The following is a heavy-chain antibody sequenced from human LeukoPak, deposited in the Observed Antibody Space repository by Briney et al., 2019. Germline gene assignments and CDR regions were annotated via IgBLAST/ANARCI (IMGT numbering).Heavy chain of an antibody. Sequence: GGSLRLSCAASGFTFSNAWMSWVRQAPGKGLEWVGRIKSKTDGGTTDYAAPVKGIFTISRDDSKNTLYLQMNSLKTEDTDVYYCTTDRQYYDILTGRFDYWGQGTLVTVSS. CDR1: GFTFSNAW. V-gene: IGHV3-15*01. CDR3: TTDRQYYDILTGRFDY. CDR2: IKSKTDGGTT. D-gene: IGHD3-9*01. J-gene: IGHJ4*02.